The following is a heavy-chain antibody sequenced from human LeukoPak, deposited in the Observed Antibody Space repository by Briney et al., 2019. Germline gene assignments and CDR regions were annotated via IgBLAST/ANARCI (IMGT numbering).Heavy chain of an antibody. CDR2: IKHDGREK. J-gene: IGHJ4*02. D-gene: IGHD3-16*01. CDR1: GFTFSNYW. CDR3: ATKRARGSVTEGLDY. V-gene: IGHV3-7*01. Sequence: PGGSLRLSCVAYGFTFSNYWTSWVRQAPGKGLEWVANIKHDGREKFYVDSVKGRFTISRDNAKNSLYLQMNSLRVEDTAVYYCATKRARGSVTEGLDYWGQGTLVTVSS.